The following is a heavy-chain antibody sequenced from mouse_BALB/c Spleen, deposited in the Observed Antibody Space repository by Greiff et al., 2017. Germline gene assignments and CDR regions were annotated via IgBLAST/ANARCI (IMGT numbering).Heavy chain of an antibody. CDR3: ARSDGYQGAY. Sequence: VQLKESGAELVRPGALVKLSCKASGFNIKDYYMHWVKQRPEQGLEWIGWIDPENGNTIYDPKFQGKASITADTSSNTAYLQLSSLTSEDTAVYYCARSDGYQGAYWGQGTLVTVSA. CDR1: GFNIKDYY. D-gene: IGHD2-3*01. J-gene: IGHJ3*01. CDR2: IDPENGNT. V-gene: IGHV14-1*02.